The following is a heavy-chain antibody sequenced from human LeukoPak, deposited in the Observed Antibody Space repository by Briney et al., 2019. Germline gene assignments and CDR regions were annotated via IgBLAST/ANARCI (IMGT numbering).Heavy chain of an antibody. Sequence: PSETLSLTCTVSGGSISSSSYYWGWIRQPPGKGLEWIGSIYYSGSTYYNPSLKSRVTISVDTSKNQFSLKLSSVTAADTAVYYCAREDSSGYLFDYWGQGTLVTVSS. CDR1: GGSISSSSYY. CDR3: AREDSSGYLFDY. CDR2: IYYSGST. V-gene: IGHV4-39*07. J-gene: IGHJ4*02. D-gene: IGHD3-22*01.